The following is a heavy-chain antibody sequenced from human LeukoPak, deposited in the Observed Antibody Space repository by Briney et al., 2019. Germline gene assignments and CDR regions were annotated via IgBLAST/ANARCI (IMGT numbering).Heavy chain of an antibody. J-gene: IGHJ4*02. CDR1: GGSISSYY. V-gene: IGHV4-59*01. D-gene: IGHD3-22*01. CDR2: IYYSGST. Sequence: SETLSLTCPLAGGSISSYYWSSIRQPPGKGLEWPGYIYYSGSTNYNPSLKSRVTISVDTSKNQFSLKLSSVTAADTAVYYCARGGYYDSSGYYNYWGQGTLVTVSS. CDR3: ARGGYYDSSGYYNY.